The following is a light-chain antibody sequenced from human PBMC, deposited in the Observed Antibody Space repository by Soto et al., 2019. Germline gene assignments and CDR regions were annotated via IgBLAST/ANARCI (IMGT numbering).Light chain of an antibody. Sequence: DIQMTQSPSSLSASVGDRVTITCRASQSISGYLNWYQQKPGKAHKVLISGASTLHNGVPSRFSGRGSGTDFTLTISSLQPEDVATYYCQQSLSTLLTFGGGTKVEIK. V-gene: IGKV1-39*01. CDR2: GAS. CDR1: QSISGY. CDR3: QQSLSTLLT. J-gene: IGKJ4*01.